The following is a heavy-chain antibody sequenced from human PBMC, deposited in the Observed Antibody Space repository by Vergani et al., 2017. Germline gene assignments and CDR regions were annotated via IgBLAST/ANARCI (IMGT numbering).Heavy chain of an antibody. CDR1: GGSISSGGYY. Sequence: QVQLQESGPGLVKPSQTLSLTCTVSGGSISSGGYYWSWIRQHPGKGLEWIGYIYYSGSTYYNPSLKSRVTISVDTSKNQFSLKLSSVTAADTAVYYCARVEVSKCSGGSCFTDDAFDIWGQGTMVTVSS. CDR2: IYYSGST. CDR3: ARVEVSKCSGGSCFTDDAFDI. V-gene: IGHV4-31*03. J-gene: IGHJ3*02. D-gene: IGHD2-15*01.